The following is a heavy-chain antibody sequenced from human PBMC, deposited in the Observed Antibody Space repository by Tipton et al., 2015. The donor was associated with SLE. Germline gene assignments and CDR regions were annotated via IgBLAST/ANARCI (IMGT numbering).Heavy chain of an antibody. CDR3: ARCWGDFSGYYFDS. CDR1: GFTFSRHA. V-gene: IGHV3-9*01. J-gene: IGHJ4*02. Sequence: SLRLSCAASGFTFSRHAMTWVRQAPGKGLEWVSGISWNSGNIDYADSVKGRFTISRDNAKNSLYLQMNSLRAEDTALYYCARCWGDFSGYYFDSWGQGTLVTVSS. CDR2: ISWNSGNI. D-gene: IGHD3-22*01.